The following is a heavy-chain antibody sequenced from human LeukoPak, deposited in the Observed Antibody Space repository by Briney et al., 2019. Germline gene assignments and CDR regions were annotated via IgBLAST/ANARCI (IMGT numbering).Heavy chain of an antibody. D-gene: IGHD1-26*01. J-gene: IGHJ4*02. CDR2: IYYSGNT. V-gene: IGHV4-39*01. Sequence: SETLSLTCTVSGGSIFSSNSYWGWIRQPPGKGLEWIGSIYYSGNTYYNASLKSRVTISVDTSKNQFSLKLNSVTAADTAVYYCARLPVAGPGEYYFDYWGQGTLVTVSS. CDR1: GGSIFSSNSY. CDR3: ARLPVAGPGEYYFDY.